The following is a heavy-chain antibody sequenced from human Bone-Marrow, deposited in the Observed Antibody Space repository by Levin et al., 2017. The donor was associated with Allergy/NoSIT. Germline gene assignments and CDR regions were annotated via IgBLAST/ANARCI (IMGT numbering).Heavy chain of an antibody. CDR3: ARVWGPGNYYDSSGYLYGMDV. CDR2: IKQDGSEK. V-gene: IGHV3-7*01. Sequence: GGSLRLSCAASGFTFSSYWMSWVRQAPGKGLEWVANIKQDGSEKYYVDSVKGRFTISRDNAKNSLYLQMNSLRAEDTAVYYCARVWGPGNYYDSSGYLYGMDVWGQGTTVTVSS. J-gene: IGHJ6*02. D-gene: IGHD3-22*01. CDR1: GFTFSSYW.